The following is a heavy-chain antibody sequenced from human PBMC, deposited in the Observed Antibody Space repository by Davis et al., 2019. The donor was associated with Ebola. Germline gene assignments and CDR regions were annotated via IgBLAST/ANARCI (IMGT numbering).Heavy chain of an antibody. D-gene: IGHD3-16*01. CDR1: GLTVSTNY. CDR3: ARAGFGPPVWFDP. V-gene: IGHV3-53*01. J-gene: IGHJ5*02. Sequence: GESLKLSCAASGLTVSTNYMTWVRQAPGKGLEWVSLIYSNGNTFYADSVKGRFTISRDTSKNTLYLQMHSLRAEDTALYYCARAGFGPPVWFDPWGQGTLVAVSS. CDR2: IYSNGNT.